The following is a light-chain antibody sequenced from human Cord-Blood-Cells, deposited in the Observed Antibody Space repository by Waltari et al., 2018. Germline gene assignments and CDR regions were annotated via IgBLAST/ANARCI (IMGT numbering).Light chain of an antibody. Sequence: AIRMTQSPSSLSASPGDRVTITCRASQGLSSYLAWYQQKPGKAPKLLIYAASTLQSGVPSRFSGSGSGTDFTLTISCLQSEDFATYYCQQYYSYPRTFGQGTKVEIK. J-gene: IGKJ1*01. CDR3: QQYYSYPRT. CDR2: AAS. V-gene: IGKV1-8*01. CDR1: QGLSSY.